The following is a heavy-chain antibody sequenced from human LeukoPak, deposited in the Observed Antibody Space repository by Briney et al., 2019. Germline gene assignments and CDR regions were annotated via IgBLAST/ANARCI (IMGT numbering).Heavy chain of an antibody. V-gene: IGHV4-39*01. CDR3: ARRRKDLNWFDP. CDR1: GDSISNSDYY. CDR2: INYSGHT. Sequence: SETLSLACAVPGDSISNSDYYWGWIRQSPGKGLEWITLINYSGHTFYNPSLRSRVTISVDMPKNQFSLNLNSVTAADTAVYYCARRRKDLNWFDPWGQGTLVTVSS. J-gene: IGHJ5*02.